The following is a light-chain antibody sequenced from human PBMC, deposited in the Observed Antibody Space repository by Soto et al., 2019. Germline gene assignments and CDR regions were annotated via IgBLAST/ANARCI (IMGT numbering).Light chain of an antibody. J-gene: IGKJ4*01. CDR3: QQYGSSPLT. CDR2: RAS. Sequence: EIVLTQSPGTLSLSPGERATLSCRASQSVSSSYLAWYQQKPGQAPRLLIYRASSRATGIPDRFSGSGSGTDLTLTISRQEPEDYAVYYCQQYGSSPLTFRGGTQVEIK. V-gene: IGKV3-20*01. CDR1: QSVSSSY.